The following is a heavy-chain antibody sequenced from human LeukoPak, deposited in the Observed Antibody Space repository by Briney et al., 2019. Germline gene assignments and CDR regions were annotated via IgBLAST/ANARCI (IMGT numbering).Heavy chain of an antibody. CDR3: ASTSIIRGYDHDQYY. Sequence: GGSLRLSCAASGFTFNKSWMTWVRQTPGKGLEWVANINADGRAEYYVDSVKGRFTISRDNSINTLYLQMSNLRAEDTALYYCASTSIIRGYDHDQYYWGQGTLVTVSS. CDR2: INADGRAE. V-gene: IGHV3-7*03. D-gene: IGHD5-12*01. J-gene: IGHJ4*02. CDR1: GFTFNKSW.